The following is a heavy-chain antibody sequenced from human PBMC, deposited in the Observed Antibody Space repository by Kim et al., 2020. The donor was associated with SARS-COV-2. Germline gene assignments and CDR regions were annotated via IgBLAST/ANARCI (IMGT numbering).Heavy chain of an antibody. CDR3: ARDRCGGDCYGRFDP. V-gene: IGHV3-48*04. Sequence: GGSLRLSCAASGFTFSSYSMNWVRQAPGKGLEWVSYISSSSSTIYYADSVKGRFTISRDNAKNSLYLQMNSLRAEDTAVYYCARDRCGGDCYGRFDPWGQGTLVTVSS. CDR2: ISSSSSTI. J-gene: IGHJ5*02. CDR1: GFTFSSYS. D-gene: IGHD2-21*02.